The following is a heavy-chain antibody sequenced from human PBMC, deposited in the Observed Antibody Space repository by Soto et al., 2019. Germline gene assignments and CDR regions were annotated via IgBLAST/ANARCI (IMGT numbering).Heavy chain of an antibody. CDR1: GYTFTGYY. Sequence: VASVKVSCKASGYTFTGYYMHWVRQAPGQGLEWMGWINPNSGGTNYAQKFQGRVTMTRDTSISTAYMELSRLRSDDTAVYYCARDLVVVPAANYIPFDYWGQGTLVTVSS. CDR3: ARDLVVVPAANYIPFDY. V-gene: IGHV1-2*02. D-gene: IGHD2-2*01. J-gene: IGHJ4*02. CDR2: INPNSGGT.